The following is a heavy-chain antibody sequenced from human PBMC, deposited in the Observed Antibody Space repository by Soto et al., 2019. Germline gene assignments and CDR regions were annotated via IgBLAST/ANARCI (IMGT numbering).Heavy chain of an antibody. CDR3: AKSQVGLGYFDY. J-gene: IGHJ4*02. V-gene: IGHV3-30*18. Sequence: PGGSLRLSCAASGFTFSSYGMHWVRQAPGKGLEWVALISYDGSNKYYPDSVKGRFTISRDNSKNTVYLQMNSLRAEDTAVYYCAKSQVGLGYFDYWGQGTLVTVSS. CDR1: GFTFSSYG. D-gene: IGHD1-26*01. CDR2: ISYDGSNK.